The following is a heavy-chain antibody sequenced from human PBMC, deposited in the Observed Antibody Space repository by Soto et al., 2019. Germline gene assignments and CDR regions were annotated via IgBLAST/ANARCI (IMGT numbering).Heavy chain of an antibody. J-gene: IGHJ5*02. D-gene: IGHD1-1*01. Sequence: LTCAISRDSVSSNSAAWNWIRQSPSRGLEWLGRTYYKSKWYNDYAVSVNSRITVNPDTSKNQFSLRLNSVTPEDTAVYYCAREVDDGPNWLDPWGQGTLVTV. CDR2: TYYKSKWYN. CDR3: AREVDDGPNWLDP. CDR1: RDSVSSNSAA. V-gene: IGHV6-1*01.